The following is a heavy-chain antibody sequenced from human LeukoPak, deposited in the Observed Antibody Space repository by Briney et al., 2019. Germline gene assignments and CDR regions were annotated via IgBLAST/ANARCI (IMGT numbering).Heavy chain of an antibody. CDR3: AKDLTGYPGGGFDI. J-gene: IGHJ3*02. V-gene: IGHV3-30*18. CDR1: GFTFSSYG. CDR2: ILYDGSKK. Sequence: PGRSLRLSCAASGFTFSSYGMHWVRQAPGKGVEWVAAILYDGSKKYYADSVKGRLTISRDNSKNTLDLQMNNLRADDTATYYCAKDLTGYPGGGFDIWGQGTLVTVSS. D-gene: IGHD3-9*01.